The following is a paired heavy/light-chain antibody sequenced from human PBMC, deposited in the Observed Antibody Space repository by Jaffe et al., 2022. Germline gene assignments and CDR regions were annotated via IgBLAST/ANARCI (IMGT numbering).Heavy chain of an antibody. V-gene: IGHV4-4*02. CDR1: GGSISSSNW. D-gene: IGHD3-10*01. J-gene: IGHJ5*02. Sequence: QVQLQESGPGLVKPSGTLSLTCAVSGGSISSSNWWSWIRQPPGKGLEWIGEIYHSGSTNYNPSLKSRVTISVDKSKNQFSLKLSSVTAADTAVYYCARQRITMVRGVIGLVFWFDPWGQGTLVTVSS. CDR3: ARQRITMVRGVIGLVFWFDP. CDR2: IYHSGST.
Light chain of an antibody. J-gene: IGKJ5*01. V-gene: IGKV1-39*01. CDR3: QQSYSTPQT. Sequence: DIQMTQSPSSLSASVGDRVTITCRASQSISSYLNWYQQKPGKAPKLLIYAASSLQSGVPSRFSGSGSGTDFTLTISSLQPEDFATYYCQQSYSTPQTFGQGTRLEIK. CDR1: QSISSY. CDR2: AAS.